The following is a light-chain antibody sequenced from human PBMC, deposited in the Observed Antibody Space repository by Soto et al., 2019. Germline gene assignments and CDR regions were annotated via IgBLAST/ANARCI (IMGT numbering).Light chain of an antibody. CDR3: QHYNSYSEA. J-gene: IGKJ1*01. V-gene: IGKV1-5*03. Sequence: IRMTQSPSTLSGSVGDRVTITCRASQTISSWLAWYQQKPGKAPKLLIYKASTLKSGVPSRFSGSGSGTEFTLTISSLQPDDFATYYCQHYNSYSEAFGQGTKA. CDR1: QTISSW. CDR2: KAS.